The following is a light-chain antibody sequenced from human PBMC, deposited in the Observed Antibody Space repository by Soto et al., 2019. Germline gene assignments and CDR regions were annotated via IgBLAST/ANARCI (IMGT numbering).Light chain of an antibody. CDR1: QGISSY. CDR3: QQFNSYPIT. V-gene: IGKV1-9*01. Sequence: DIPLTQSPSFLSASIGDRVTITCRASQGISSYLAWYQQKPGKAPKLLIYAASTLQSGVPSRFSGSGSGTEFTLTISSLQPEDFATYSCQQFNSYPITFGQGTRLEMK. CDR2: AAS. J-gene: IGKJ5*01.